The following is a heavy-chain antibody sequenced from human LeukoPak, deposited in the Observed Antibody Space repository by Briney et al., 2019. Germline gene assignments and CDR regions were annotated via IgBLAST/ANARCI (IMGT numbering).Heavy chain of an antibody. Sequence: SETLTLSCTASGGSITSYGMSWVRQPAGKGLEWIGRIFSSGTTNYNPSLKSRITMSVDTSKNQFSLRLSSVTAADTAVYYCASRMLAASEARDIWGQGTMVTVSS. CDR3: ASRMLAASEARDI. J-gene: IGHJ3*02. D-gene: IGHD6-25*01. CDR1: GGSITSYG. CDR2: IFSSGTT. V-gene: IGHV4-4*07.